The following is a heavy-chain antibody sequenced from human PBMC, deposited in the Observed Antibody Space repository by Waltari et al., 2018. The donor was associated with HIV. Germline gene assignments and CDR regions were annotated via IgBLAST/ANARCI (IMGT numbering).Heavy chain of an antibody. Sequence: QVQLVGSGGGVVQPGRSLRLSCAASGFTVSSYGMPWVRQAPGKGLEWVAVILYDGSNKYYADSVKGRFTISRDNSKNTLYLQMNSLRAEDTAVYYCARDQVEAAFDIWGQGTMVTVSS. CDR3: ARDQVEAAFDI. CDR1: GFTVSSYG. D-gene: IGHD2-2*01. J-gene: IGHJ3*02. V-gene: IGHV3-33*01. CDR2: ILYDGSNK.